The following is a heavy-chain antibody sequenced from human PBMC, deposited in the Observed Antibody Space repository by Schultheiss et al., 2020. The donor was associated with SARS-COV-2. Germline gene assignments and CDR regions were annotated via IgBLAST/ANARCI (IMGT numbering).Heavy chain of an antibody. Sequence: GGSLRLSCAASGFTFSGSAMHWVRQAPGKGLEWVSGMSGDDGSTYYADSVKGRFTISRDSSNNTLYLQMNSLRADDTAVYYCAKAGLSRYWQSSGSPFAFYHYGMDVWGQGTTVTVSS. CDR3: AKAGLSRYWQSSGSPFAFYHYGMDV. CDR1: GFTFSGSA. J-gene: IGHJ6*02. D-gene: IGHD3-22*01. V-gene: IGHV3-23*01. CDR2: MSGDDGST.